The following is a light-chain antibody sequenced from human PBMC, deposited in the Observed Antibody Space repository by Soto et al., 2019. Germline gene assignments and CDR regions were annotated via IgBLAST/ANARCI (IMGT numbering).Light chain of an antibody. CDR2: GAS. CDR1: QSVSNN. Sequence: EIAMTQSPATLSVSPGERATLSCRASQSVSNNLAWYQKKPGQAPRLLIYGASTRATGITARFSGSGSGTKFTLTISSLQSEDFAFYYCQQYNNWWTFGQGTRVDIK. J-gene: IGKJ1*01. V-gene: IGKV3-15*01. CDR3: QQYNNWWT.